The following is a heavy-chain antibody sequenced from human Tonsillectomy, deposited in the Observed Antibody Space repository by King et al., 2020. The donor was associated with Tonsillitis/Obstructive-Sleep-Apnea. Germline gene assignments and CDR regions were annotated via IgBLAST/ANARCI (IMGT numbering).Heavy chain of an antibody. CDR1: GFTFSSYS. D-gene: IGHD6-13*01. CDR2: ISSSRIYI. Sequence: VQLVESGGGLVKPGGSLRLSCAASGFTFSSYSMNWVRQAPGKGLEWVSSISSSRIYIYYADSVKGRFTISRDNAKNSLYLQMNSLRAEDTAVYYCARESSSSWYPFDAFDIWGQGTMVTVSS. J-gene: IGHJ3*02. V-gene: IGHV3-21*01. CDR3: ARESSSSWYPFDAFDI.